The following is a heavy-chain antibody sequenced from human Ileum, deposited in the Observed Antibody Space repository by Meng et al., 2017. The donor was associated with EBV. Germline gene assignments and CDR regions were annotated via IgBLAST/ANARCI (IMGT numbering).Heavy chain of an antibody. CDR3: ARGGWSLDY. CDR1: GGSISSYY. D-gene: IGHD2-15*01. Sequence: QWQRGGPVPGLVKLSSTLFLTCAFSGGSISSYYWSSIRQPPGKVLEWIGYIYYSGSTNYNPSLKSRVTISEDTSKNQFSLNLSSVTAADTAVYYCARGGWSLDYWGQGTLVTVSS. J-gene: IGHJ4*02. V-gene: IGHV4-59*08. CDR2: IYYSGST.